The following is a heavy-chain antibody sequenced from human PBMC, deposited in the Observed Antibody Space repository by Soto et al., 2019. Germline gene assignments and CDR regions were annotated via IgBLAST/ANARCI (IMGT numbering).Heavy chain of an antibody. CDR2: IKQDGSEK. CDR1: GFTFSSYW. V-gene: IGHV3-7*03. J-gene: IGHJ4*02. D-gene: IGHD3-10*01. Sequence: EVQLVESGGGLVQPGGSLRLSCAASGFTFSSYWMSWVRQAPGKGLEWVANIKQDGSEKYYVDSVKGRFTISRDNAKNSLYLQMNSLRAEDTAVYYCAREGPRSMDPGLPFDYWGQGTLVTVSS. CDR3: AREGPRSMDPGLPFDY.